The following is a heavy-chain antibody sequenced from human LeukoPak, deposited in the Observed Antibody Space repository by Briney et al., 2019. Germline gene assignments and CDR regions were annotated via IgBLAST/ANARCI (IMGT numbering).Heavy chain of an antibody. Sequence: GGSLRLSCAASGFTFSSYGMHWVRQAPGKGLEWVAFIRYDGTNKYYADSVKGRFTISRDNSKNTLYLQMNSLRAEDTAVYYCARVGGRFLEWFKRFDYWGQGTLVTVSS. J-gene: IGHJ4*02. V-gene: IGHV3-30*02. D-gene: IGHD3-3*01. CDR2: IRYDGTNK. CDR3: ARVGGRFLEWFKRFDY. CDR1: GFTFSSYG.